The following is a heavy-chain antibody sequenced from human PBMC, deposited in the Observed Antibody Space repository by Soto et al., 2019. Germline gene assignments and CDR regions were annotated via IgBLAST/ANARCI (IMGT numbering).Heavy chain of an antibody. J-gene: IGHJ4*02. CDR1: GGSISSGGYY. Sequence: QVQLQESGPGLVKPSQTLSLTCTVSGGSISSGGYYWSWIRQHPGKGLEWIGYIYDNDSTYYNPSLKSRVTMSGDMSRNQCSLKLSSVTAADTAVYYCARHHMAATDMYFDYWGQGTLVTVSS. V-gene: IGHV4-31*03. CDR3: ARHHMAATDMYFDY. D-gene: IGHD6-19*01. CDR2: IYDNDST.